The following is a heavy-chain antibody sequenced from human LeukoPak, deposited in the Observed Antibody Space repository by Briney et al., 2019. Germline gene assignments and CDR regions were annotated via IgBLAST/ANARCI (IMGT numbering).Heavy chain of an antibody. J-gene: IGHJ5*02. V-gene: IGHV4-59*01. CDR2: IYYSGST. D-gene: IGHD3-10*02. Sequence: PSETLSLTCTVSGGSISSYYWSWIRQPPGKGLEWIGYIYYSGSTNYNPSLKSRVTISVDTSKNQFSLKLSSVTAADTAVYYCARARFYYVFDPWGQGTLVTVSS. CDR1: GGSISSYY. CDR3: ARARFYYVFDP.